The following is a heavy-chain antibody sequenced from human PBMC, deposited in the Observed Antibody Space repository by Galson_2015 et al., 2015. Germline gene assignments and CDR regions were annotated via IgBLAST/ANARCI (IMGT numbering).Heavy chain of an antibody. D-gene: IGHD2-2*01. Sequence: SLRLSCAASGFTFSSYAMSWVRQAPGKGLEWVAVISYDGSNKYYADSVKGRFTISRDNSKNTLYLQMNSLRAEDTAVYYCARSTSCCPYYWGQGTLVTVSS. V-gene: IGHV3-30*03. J-gene: IGHJ4*02. CDR2: ISYDGSNK. CDR3: ARSTSCCPYY. CDR1: GFTFSSYA.